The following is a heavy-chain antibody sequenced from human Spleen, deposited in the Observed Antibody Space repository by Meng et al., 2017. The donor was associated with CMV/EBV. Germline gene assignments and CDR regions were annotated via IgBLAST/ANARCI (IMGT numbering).Heavy chain of an antibody. D-gene: IGHD6-13*01. CDR1: GYTFSAYY. CDR2: INADIGHS. V-gene: IGHV1-2*02. J-gene: IGHJ5*02. CDR3: GREGKAAGKGNWLDP. Sequence: SGYTFSAYYIHWVRQAPGQGLEWMGWINADIGHSNYAQNFQDRVTMTRDTSINTAYMELRRLTSDDTAVYYCGREGKAAGKGNWLDPWGQGTLVTVSS.